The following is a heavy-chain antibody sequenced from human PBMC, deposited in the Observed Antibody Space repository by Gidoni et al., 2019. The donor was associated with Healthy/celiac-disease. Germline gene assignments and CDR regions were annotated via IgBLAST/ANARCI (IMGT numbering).Heavy chain of an antibody. CDR1: CGSISSSSYY. J-gene: IGHJ5*02. CDR3: ARQTEIAAAGTSWFDP. Sequence: QLQLQESGPGLVKPSETLSLTCTVSCGSISSSSYYWGWIRQPPGKGLEWIGSIYYSGSTYYNPSLKSRVTISVDTSKNQFSLKLSSVTAADTAVYYCARQTEIAAAGTSWFDPWGQGTLVTVSS. CDR2: IYYSGST. D-gene: IGHD6-13*01. V-gene: IGHV4-39*01.